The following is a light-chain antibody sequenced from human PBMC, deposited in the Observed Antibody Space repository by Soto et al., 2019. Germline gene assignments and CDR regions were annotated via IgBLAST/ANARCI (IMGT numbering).Light chain of an antibody. CDR2: GVS. V-gene: IGLV2-14*01. CDR1: ITDIGAYNY. Sequence: QSALAQPASVSGSPGQSITISCTGTITDIGAYNYVSWYQQHPGKAPKLLIYGVSSRPSEVSNRFSGSKSGNAAYLTISGLQADDEAEYYCSSYTSSITPYVFGTGTKVTVL. J-gene: IGLJ1*01. CDR3: SSYTSSITPYV.